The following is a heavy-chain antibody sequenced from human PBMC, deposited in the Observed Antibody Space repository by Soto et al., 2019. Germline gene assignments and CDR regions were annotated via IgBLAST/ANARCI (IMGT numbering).Heavy chain of an antibody. Sequence: EVQLVESGGGLVKPGGSLRLSCAASGFTFSNAWMNWVRQAPGKGLEWVGRIKSKTDGGTTDYDAPVKGRFTNSRDNSKNTLYLQMNSLKTEVTAVYYCTTHDYYDISGSLGYFDFWRQVTLVTVSS. CDR2: IKSKTDGGTT. D-gene: IGHD3-22*01. CDR1: GFTFSNAW. J-gene: IGHJ4*02. CDR3: TTHDYYDISGSLGYFDF. V-gene: IGHV3-15*07.